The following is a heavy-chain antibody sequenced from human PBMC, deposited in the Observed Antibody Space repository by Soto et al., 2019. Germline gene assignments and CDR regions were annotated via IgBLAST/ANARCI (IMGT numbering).Heavy chain of an antibody. Sequence: EVQLLESGGGLVQPGGSLRLSCAASGFTISTYAMSWFRQAPGKGLEWVSGISGSGHITYYADSVKGRFTISRDISKNTLYLQMSSLRAEDTAVYHCAKSLRTTVTTGFWFDPWGQGTLVTVSS. CDR3: AKSLRTTVTTGFWFDP. J-gene: IGHJ5*02. CDR1: GFTISTYA. D-gene: IGHD4-17*01. V-gene: IGHV3-23*01. CDR2: ISGSGHIT.